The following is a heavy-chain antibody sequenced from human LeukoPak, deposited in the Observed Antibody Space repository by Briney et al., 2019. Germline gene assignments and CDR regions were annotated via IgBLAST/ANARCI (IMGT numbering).Heavy chain of an antibody. CDR3: ARLGLYSSGVADF. Sequence: PSETLSLTCTVSGGSISSSSYFWGWIRQPPGKGLEWVVSIYYSVSTYYNPSLKSRVTISVDTSKNHFSLKLSSVTAADTAVYYCARLGLYSSGVADFWGQGTLVTVSS. V-gene: IGHV4-39*02. CDR1: GGSISSSSYF. D-gene: IGHD6-25*01. CDR2: IYYSVST. J-gene: IGHJ4*02.